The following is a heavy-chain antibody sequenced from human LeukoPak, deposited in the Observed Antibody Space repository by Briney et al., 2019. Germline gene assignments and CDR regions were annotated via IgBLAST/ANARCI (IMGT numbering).Heavy chain of an antibody. Sequence: SETLSLTCAVYGGSFSGYYWSWIRQPPGKGLEWIGEINHSGSTNYNPSLKSRVTISVDTSKNQFSLKLSSVTAADTAVYYCAGRVDTAMAAISDYYGMDVWGQGTTVTVS. V-gene: IGHV4-34*01. CDR1: GGSFSGYY. CDR2: INHSGST. J-gene: IGHJ6*02. D-gene: IGHD5-18*01. CDR3: AGRVDTAMAAISDYYGMDV.